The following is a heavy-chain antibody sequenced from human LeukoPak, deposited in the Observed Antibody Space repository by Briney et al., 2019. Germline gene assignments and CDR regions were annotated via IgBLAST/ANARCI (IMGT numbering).Heavy chain of an antibody. CDR1: GFIFSNYS. CDR2: ISSTSNTI. CDR3: AKRSSSGRFDY. D-gene: IGHD1-26*01. Sequence: GGSLRLSCAASGFIFSNYSMNWVRRAPGKGLEWVSWISSTSNTIYYADSVKGRFTISRDNSKNTLYLQMNSLRAEDTAVYYCAKRSSSGRFDYWGQGTLVTVSS. V-gene: IGHV3-48*01. J-gene: IGHJ4*02.